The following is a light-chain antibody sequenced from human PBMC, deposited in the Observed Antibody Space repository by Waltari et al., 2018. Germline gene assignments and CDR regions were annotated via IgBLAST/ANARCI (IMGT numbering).Light chain of an antibody. CDR2: DAS. CDR3: QQRSRGPLP. Sequence: EIVLTQSPATLSLSPGERATLSWRASQYVSNNLGWYQQKLGQPPSRLIYDASNRATGIPARFSGGGSGAEFALTIDSLEPEDFAVYYCQQRSRGPLPFGGGTKVEIK. V-gene: IGKV3-11*01. CDR1: QYVSNN. J-gene: IGKJ4*02.